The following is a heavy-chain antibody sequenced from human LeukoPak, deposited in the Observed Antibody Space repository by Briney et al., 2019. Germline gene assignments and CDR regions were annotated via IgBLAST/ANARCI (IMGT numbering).Heavy chain of an antibody. CDR1: GGSFSGYY. D-gene: IGHD3-22*01. J-gene: IGHJ4*02. CDR2: INHSGST. CDR3: ARRYYDSSGYYHDFDY. Sequence: SETLSLTCAVYGGSFSGYYWSWIRQPPGKGLEWIGEINHSGSTNYNPSLKSRVTISVDTSKNQFSLKLSSVTAADTAVYYCARRYYDSSGYYHDFDYWGQGTLVTVSS. V-gene: IGHV4-34*01.